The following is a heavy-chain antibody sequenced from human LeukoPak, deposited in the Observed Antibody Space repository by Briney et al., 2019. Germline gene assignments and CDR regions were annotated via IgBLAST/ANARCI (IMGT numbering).Heavy chain of an antibody. D-gene: IGHD2-15*01. V-gene: IGHV3-7*01. CDR2: IKQDGSDK. Sequence: GGSLRLSCEASGFTFSSYSMSWVRQAPGKGLEWVANIKQDGSDKYYVDSLKGRFTVSRDNAKNSLYLQINSLRVGDTAVYFCARVGAATFYWYYMDVWGKGPRSPSP. CDR1: GFTFSSYS. J-gene: IGHJ6*03. CDR3: ARVGAATFYWYYMDV.